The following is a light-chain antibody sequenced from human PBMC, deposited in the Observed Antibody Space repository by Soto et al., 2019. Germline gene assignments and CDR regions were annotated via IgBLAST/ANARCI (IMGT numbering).Light chain of an antibody. CDR3: SSYTGDNSYV. Sequence: QSSLTQPASVSGSPGQSITISCTGTSGDVGTYNLVSWYQQHPGKAPKLMIYEGSKRPSGISTRFSGSKSGNTASLTISGLQAEDEADYYCSSYTGDNSYVFGGGTKVTVL. J-gene: IGLJ1*01. CDR2: EGS. CDR1: SGDVGTYNL. V-gene: IGLV2-23*01.